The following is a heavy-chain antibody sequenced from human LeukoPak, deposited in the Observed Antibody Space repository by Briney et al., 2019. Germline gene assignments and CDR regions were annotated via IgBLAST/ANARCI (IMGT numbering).Heavy chain of an antibody. Sequence: SETLSLTCTVSGGSISSSSYYWGWIRQPPGKGLEWIGSIYYSGSTYYNPSLKSRVTISVDTSKNQFSLKLSSVTAADTAVYYCATPLVCGYVGYWGQGTLVTVSS. CDR1: GGSISSSSYY. D-gene: IGHD5-12*01. V-gene: IGHV4-39*01. J-gene: IGHJ4*02. CDR2: IYYSGST. CDR3: ATPLVCGYVGY.